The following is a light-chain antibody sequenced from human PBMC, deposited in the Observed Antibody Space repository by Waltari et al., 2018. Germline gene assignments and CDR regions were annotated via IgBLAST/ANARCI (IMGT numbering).Light chain of an antibody. CDR3: GTWDSSLSPGGV. CDR1: SSHIGNNY. V-gene: IGLV1-51*01. Sequence: QSVLTQPPSVSAAPGQKVTISCSGSSSHIGNNYVSWYQQLPGTAPKLLIYDNNKRPSGIPDRFSGSKSGTSATLGITGLQTGDEADYYCGTWDSSLSPGGVFGGGTKLTVL. CDR2: DNN. J-gene: IGLJ3*02.